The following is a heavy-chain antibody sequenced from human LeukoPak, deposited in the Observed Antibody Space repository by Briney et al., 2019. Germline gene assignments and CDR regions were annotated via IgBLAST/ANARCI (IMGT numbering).Heavy chain of an antibody. Sequence: SVKVSCKASGGTFIRFTISWVRQAPGQGFEWMGGITPIFGTANFAQKFQGRVSITADESTSTAFMELSSLRSEDTAVYYCAREWGLESSGYYYAYWGQGTLVTVSS. V-gene: IGHV1-69*13. D-gene: IGHD3-22*01. CDR1: GGTFIRFT. CDR2: ITPIFGTA. J-gene: IGHJ4*02. CDR3: AREWGLESSGYYYAY.